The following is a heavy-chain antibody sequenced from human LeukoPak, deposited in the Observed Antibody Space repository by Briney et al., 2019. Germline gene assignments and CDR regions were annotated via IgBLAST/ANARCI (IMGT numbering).Heavy chain of an antibody. V-gene: IGHV7-4-1*02. CDR1: GGTFSSYA. J-gene: IGHJ3*02. D-gene: IGHD5-18*01. CDR3: ARTRADTAMFLRAFDI. CDR2: INTNTGNP. Sequence: ASVKVSCKASGGTFSSYAMNWVRQAPGQGLEWMGWINTNTGNPTYAQGFTGRFVFSLDTSVSTAYLQISSLKAEDTAVYYCARTRADTAMFLRAFDIWGQGTMVTVSS.